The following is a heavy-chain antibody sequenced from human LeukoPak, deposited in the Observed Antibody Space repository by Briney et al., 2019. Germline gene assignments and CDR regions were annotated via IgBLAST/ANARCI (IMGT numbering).Heavy chain of an antibody. Sequence: GGSLRLSCAASGFTFSSYWMSWVRQAPGKGLEWVANIKQDGSETYYADSVKGRFTITRDNAKNSLYLQMNSLRAEDTAVYYCARDTGAAKDYYYYGMDVWGKGTTVTVSS. CDR3: ARDTGAAKDYYYYGMDV. CDR2: IKQDGSET. D-gene: IGHD2-15*01. V-gene: IGHV3-7*03. CDR1: GFTFSSYW. J-gene: IGHJ6*04.